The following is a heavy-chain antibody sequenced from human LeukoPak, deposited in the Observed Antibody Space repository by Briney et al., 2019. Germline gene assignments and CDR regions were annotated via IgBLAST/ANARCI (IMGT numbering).Heavy chain of an antibody. J-gene: IGHJ4*02. Sequence: SVKVSXKASGGTFSSYAISWVRQAPGQGLEWMGRIIPIFGTANYAQKFQGRVTITTDESTSTAYMELSSLRSEDTAVYYYARDPLDNQQLVASRHYFDYWGQRTLVTVSS. CDR1: GGTFSSYA. CDR3: ARDPLDNQQLVASRHYFDY. D-gene: IGHD6-13*01. V-gene: IGHV1-69*05. CDR2: IIPIFGTA.